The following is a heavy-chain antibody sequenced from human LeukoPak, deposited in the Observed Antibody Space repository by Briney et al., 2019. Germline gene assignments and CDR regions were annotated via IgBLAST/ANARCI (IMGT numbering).Heavy chain of an antibody. D-gene: IGHD6-6*01. CDR3: AKAFEYSSSSDPTNFDY. Sequence: PGGSLRLSCAASGFTFSSYAMSWVRQAPGKGLEWASAISGSGGSTYYADSVKGRFTISRDNSKNTLYLQMNSLRAEDTAVYYCAKAFEYSSSSDPTNFDYWGQGTLVTVSS. CDR1: GFTFSSYA. J-gene: IGHJ4*02. CDR2: ISGSGGST. V-gene: IGHV3-23*01.